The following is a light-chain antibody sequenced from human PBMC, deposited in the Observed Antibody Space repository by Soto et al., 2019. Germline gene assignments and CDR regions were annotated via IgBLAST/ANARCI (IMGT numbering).Light chain of an antibody. CDR1: QSVSSSY. CDR3: QQCGSSPLT. Sequence: EIVLTQSPGTLSLSPGERATLSCRASQSVSSSYLAWYQHKPGQAPRLLIYGASSRATGIPDRFSGSGSGTDFTLTISRLEPEDFAVYYCQQCGSSPLTFGQGTKLEIK. CDR2: GAS. V-gene: IGKV3-20*01. J-gene: IGKJ2*01.